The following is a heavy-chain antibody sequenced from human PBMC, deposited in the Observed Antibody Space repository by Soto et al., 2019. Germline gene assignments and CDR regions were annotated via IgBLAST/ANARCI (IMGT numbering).Heavy chain of an antibody. J-gene: IGHJ1*01. V-gene: IGHV3-23*04. D-gene: IGHD2-2*01. Sequence: EIQLVESGGGLAQPGGSLRLSCVASGFSFSEFGMSWVRQTPQKTLEWVASISGNKMNTFYPDSVKGRIFISSDNSNNALHLQTNSLRDDDTAIYYCAKRRLNTITSLSDFWGQGVQVTVSS. CDR1: GFSFSEFG. CDR3: AKRRLNTITSLSDF. CDR2: ISGNKMNT.